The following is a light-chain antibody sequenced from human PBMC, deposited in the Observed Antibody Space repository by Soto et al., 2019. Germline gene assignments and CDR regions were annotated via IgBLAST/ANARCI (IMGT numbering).Light chain of an antibody. V-gene: IGKV3-20*01. CDR1: QSVARSD. Sequence: VLTQSPGTLSLSPGERATLSCRASQSVARSDIAWYQQKPGQAPRLLIYSTSIRAAGIPDRFSVSGSGTDFSLTISRLEPEDFAVYYCQHFGRSPLTFGGGTKVEIK. CDR3: QHFGRSPLT. J-gene: IGKJ4*01. CDR2: STS.